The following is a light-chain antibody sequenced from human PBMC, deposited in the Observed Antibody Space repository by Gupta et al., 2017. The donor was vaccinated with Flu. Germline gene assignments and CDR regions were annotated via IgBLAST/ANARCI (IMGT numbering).Light chain of an antibody. CDR3: QHCYSTPPYT. CDR2: AAS. V-gene: IGKV1-39*01. CDR1: QNINRY. J-gene: IGKJ2*01. Sequence: DIQMTQSPSSLSASVGERVTLTCRTSQNINRYLNWYQQKPRKPPKLLIYAASTLQSGVPSTFSGSGSGTDFTLTINIMQLEDFESYLCQHCYSTPPYTFGQGTNLEIK.